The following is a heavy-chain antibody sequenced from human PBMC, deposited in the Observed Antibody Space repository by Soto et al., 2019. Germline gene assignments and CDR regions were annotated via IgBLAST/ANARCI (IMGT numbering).Heavy chain of an antibody. CDR1: GDSISTRGYY. CDR3: ARHYDILTSYAYFDP. V-gene: IGHV4-39*01. Sequence: SSETLSLTCTVSGDSISTRGYYWGWIRQPPGKGLEWIGAIYYSGSTYYNPSLWSRLTIAVDTSNNQFSLQLRSVTAADTAVYYCARHYDILTSYAYFDPWGQGTLVTVSS. CDR2: IYYSGST. D-gene: IGHD3-9*01. J-gene: IGHJ5*02.